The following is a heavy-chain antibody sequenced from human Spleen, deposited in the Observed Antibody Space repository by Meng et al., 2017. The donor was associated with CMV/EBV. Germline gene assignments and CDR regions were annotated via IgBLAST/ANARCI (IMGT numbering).Heavy chain of an antibody. CDR3: ALSIAARRAELDY. V-gene: IGHV1-2*02. Sequence: QVQLVRSGVEVTTPGASVKVSFKASGYTFTGYDMHWVRQAPGQGLEWMGWINPNSGGTNYAQKFQGRVTMTRDTSISTAYMELSRLRSDDTAVYYCALSIAARRAELDYWGQGTLVTVSS. J-gene: IGHJ4*02. D-gene: IGHD6-6*01. CDR2: INPNSGGT. CDR1: GYTFTGYD.